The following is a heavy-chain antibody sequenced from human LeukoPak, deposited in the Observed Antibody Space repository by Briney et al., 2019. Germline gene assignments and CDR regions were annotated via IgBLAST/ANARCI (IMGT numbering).Heavy chain of an antibody. Sequence: PGGSLRLSCAASGFTFSSYSMNWVRQAPGKGLEWVSSISSSSSYIYYADSVKGRFTISRDNAKNSLYLQMNSLRAEDTAVYYCARELRGYSYGRGSDYWGQGTLVTVSS. CDR2: ISSSSSYI. CDR1: GFTFSSYS. J-gene: IGHJ4*02. CDR3: ARELRGYSYGRGSDY. D-gene: IGHD5-18*01. V-gene: IGHV3-21*01.